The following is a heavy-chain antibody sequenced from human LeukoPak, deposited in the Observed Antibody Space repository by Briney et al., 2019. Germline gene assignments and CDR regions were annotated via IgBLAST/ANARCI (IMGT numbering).Heavy chain of an antibody. CDR2: ISWNSGSI. CDR1: GFTFDDYA. CDR3: AKDNCSGGSCRLDY. V-gene: IGHV3-9*01. J-gene: IGHJ4*02. D-gene: IGHD2-15*01. Sequence: GGSLRLSCAASGFTFDDYAMHWVRQAPGKGLEWVSGISWNSGSIGYADSVKGRFTISRDNAKNSLYLQMNSLRAEDTALYYCAKDNCSGGSCRLDYWGQGTLVTVPS.